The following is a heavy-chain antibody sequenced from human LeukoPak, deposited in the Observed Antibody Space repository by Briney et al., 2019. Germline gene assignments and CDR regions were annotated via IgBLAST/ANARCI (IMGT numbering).Heavy chain of an antibody. CDR3: AKDSGGGSSDSYYYYGMDV. V-gene: IGHV3-9*01. D-gene: IGHD6-6*01. CDR2: IGWNSGSI. CDR1: GFTFDDYA. J-gene: IGHJ6*02. Sequence: PGGSLRLSCAASGFTFDDYAMHWVRQAPGKGLEWVSGIGWNSGSIGYADSVKGRFTISRDNAKNSLYLQMNSLRAEDTALYYCAKDSGGGSSDSYYYYGMDVWGQGTTVTVSS.